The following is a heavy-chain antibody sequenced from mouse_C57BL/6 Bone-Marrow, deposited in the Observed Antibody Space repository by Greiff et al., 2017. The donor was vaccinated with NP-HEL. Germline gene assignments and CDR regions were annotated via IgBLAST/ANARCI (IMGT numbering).Heavy chain of an antibody. CDR1: GYTFTSYW. J-gene: IGHJ2*01. CDR2: IHPNSGST. CDR3: ARSDGYYPYYFDY. V-gene: IGHV1-64*01. D-gene: IGHD2-3*01. Sequence: VQLQQPGAELVKPGASVKLSCKASGYTFTSYWMHWVKQRPGQGLEWIGMIHPNSGSTNYNEKFKSKATLTVDKSSSTAYMQLSSLTSEDSAVYYCARSDGYYPYYFDYWGQGTTLTVSS.